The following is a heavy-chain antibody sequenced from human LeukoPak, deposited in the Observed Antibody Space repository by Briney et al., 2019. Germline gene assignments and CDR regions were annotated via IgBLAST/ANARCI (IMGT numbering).Heavy chain of an antibody. J-gene: IGHJ3*02. CDR1: GGSISSSRYY. V-gene: IGHV4-39*07. CDR2: IHYSGST. D-gene: IGHD2-2*01. CDR3: VRTRLSDHIVPASERADDACDM. Sequence: PSETLSVTCIVSGGSISSSRYYWGWIRQPPGKGLEWIGCIHYSGSTYYNPSLRSRVTVSVDTSENQFSLKLGSVAAADTAVYFCVRTRLSDHIVPASERADDACDMWGQGRMVAVSS.